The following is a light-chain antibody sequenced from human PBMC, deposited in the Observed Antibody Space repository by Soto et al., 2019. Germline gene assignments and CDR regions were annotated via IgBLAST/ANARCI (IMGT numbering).Light chain of an antibody. CDR2: DAS. CDR3: QQRSNWPPPYT. CDR1: QSVSSY. V-gene: IGKV3-11*01. Sequence: EIVLTQSPATVSLSPGERATLSCRASQSVSSYLDWYQQRPGQAPRLLIYDASTRATGIPARFSGSGSGTDFTLTISSLEPEDFAVYYCQQRSNWPPPYTFGQGTKLEIK. J-gene: IGKJ2*01.